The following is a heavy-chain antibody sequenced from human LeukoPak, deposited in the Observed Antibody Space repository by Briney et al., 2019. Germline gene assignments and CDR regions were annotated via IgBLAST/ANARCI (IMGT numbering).Heavy chain of an antibody. CDR2: ISSSCSYI. Sequence: GGSLRLSCAASGFTFSSYSMNWVRQAPGKGLGWVSSISSSCSYIYYADSVKGRFTISRDNAKNSLYLQMNSLRAEDTAVYYCARDKPGWSYFDYWGQGTLVTVSS. D-gene: IGHD3-3*01. CDR3: ARDKPGWSYFDY. J-gene: IGHJ4*02. V-gene: IGHV3-21*01. CDR1: GFTFSSYS.